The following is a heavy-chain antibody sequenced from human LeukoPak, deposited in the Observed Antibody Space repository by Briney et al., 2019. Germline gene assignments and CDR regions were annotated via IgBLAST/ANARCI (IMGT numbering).Heavy chain of an antibody. CDR3: AREQWLGSFYYYYYGLDV. CDR1: GYTLSQYA. V-gene: IGHV1-3*04. CDR2: INSGNSNT. Sequence: ASVKVSCKASGYTLSQYAMHCVRRAPGQRPEWMGWINSGNSNTKYDQTFQGRVTITRATSANTAYMELSSLRSEDTAVYYCAREQWLGSFYYYYYGLDVWGQGTTVTVSS. D-gene: IGHD6-19*01. J-gene: IGHJ6*02.